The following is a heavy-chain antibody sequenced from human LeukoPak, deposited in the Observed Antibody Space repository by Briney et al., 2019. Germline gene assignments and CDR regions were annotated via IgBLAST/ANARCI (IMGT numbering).Heavy chain of an antibody. CDR3: ARAERYSYGYVDY. D-gene: IGHD5-18*01. CDR1: GGSFSGYY. Sequence: SETLSLTCAVYGGSFSGYYWSWIRQPPREGGGWIGEINHSGSTNYNPSLKSRVTISVDTSKNQFSLKLSSVTAADTAVYYCARAERYSYGYVDYWGQGTLVTVSS. J-gene: IGHJ4*02. CDR2: INHSGST. V-gene: IGHV4-34*01.